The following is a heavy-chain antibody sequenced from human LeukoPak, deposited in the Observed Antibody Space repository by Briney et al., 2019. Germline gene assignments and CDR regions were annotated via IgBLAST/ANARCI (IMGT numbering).Heavy chain of an antibody. J-gene: IGHJ6*02. V-gene: IGHV3-74*01. CDR3: ARALIVPSYYGMDV. CDR2: INDDGSTT. Sequence: PGGSLRLSCAASGFTFSSYWMHWVRQAPGKGLVWVSRINDDGSTTNYADSVKGRFTISRDNAKNSLYLQMNSLRAEDTAVYYCARALIVPSYYGMDVWGQGTTVTVSS. CDR1: GFTFSSYW. D-gene: IGHD2-21*01.